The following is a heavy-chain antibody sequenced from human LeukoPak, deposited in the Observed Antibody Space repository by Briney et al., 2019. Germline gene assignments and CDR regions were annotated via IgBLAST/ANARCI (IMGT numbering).Heavy chain of an antibody. D-gene: IGHD3-10*01. J-gene: IGHJ6*03. V-gene: IGHV1-69*13. CDR3: ATTGGGIYYYYMDV. CDR2: IIPVLSTA. Sequence: VASVKVSCKASGDTFSRYAISWVRQAPGQGLEWMGGIIPVLSTANYAQKFQDRVTITADESTSTTYMELSSLKSEDTAVYYCATTGGGIYYYYMDVWGKGTTVTISS. CDR1: GDTFSRYA.